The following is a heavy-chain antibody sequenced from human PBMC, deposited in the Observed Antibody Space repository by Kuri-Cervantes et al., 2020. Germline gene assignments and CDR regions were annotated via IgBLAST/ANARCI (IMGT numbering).Heavy chain of an antibody. CDR2: INHSGST. V-gene: IGHV4-34*01. D-gene: IGHD4-17*01. J-gene: IGHJ1*01. Sequence: SQTLSLTCAVYGVSLSGYYWSWIRQPPGKGLEWIGGINHSGSTNSNPSLKSPVTISVDTFKIQFSLKLCSVTAAYPAVSYCASGRLRSYKSPEYFQHWGHGTLVTVSS. CDR3: ASGRLRSYKSPEYFQH. CDR1: GVSLSGYY.